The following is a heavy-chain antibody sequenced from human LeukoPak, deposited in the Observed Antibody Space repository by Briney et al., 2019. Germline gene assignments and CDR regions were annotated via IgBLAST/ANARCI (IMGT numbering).Heavy chain of an antibody. J-gene: IGHJ4*02. CDR3: AKHTGPIVVVISTDY. CDR2: ISGSGGST. V-gene: IGHV3-23*01. Sequence: GGSLRLSCAASGFTFSSYAMSWVRQAPGKGLEWVSAISGSGGSTYYADSVKGRFTISRDNSKNTLYLQMNSLRAEDTAVYYCAKHTGPIVVVISTDYWGQGTLVTVSS. D-gene: IGHD3-22*01. CDR1: GFTFSSYA.